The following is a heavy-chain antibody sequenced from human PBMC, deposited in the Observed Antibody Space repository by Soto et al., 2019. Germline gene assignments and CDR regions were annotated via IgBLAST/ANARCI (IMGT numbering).Heavy chain of an antibody. CDR2: INPNSGGT. CDR3: ARDRVQWDVVGYYGMDV. CDR1: GYTFTGYY. V-gene: IGHV1-2*04. D-gene: IGHD5-12*01. Sequence: ASVKVSCKASGYTFTGYYMHWVRQAPGQGLEWMGWINPNSGGTNYAQKFQGWVTMTRDTSISTAYMELSRLRSDDTAVYYCARDRVQWDVVGYYGMDVWGQGTTVTVSS. J-gene: IGHJ6*02.